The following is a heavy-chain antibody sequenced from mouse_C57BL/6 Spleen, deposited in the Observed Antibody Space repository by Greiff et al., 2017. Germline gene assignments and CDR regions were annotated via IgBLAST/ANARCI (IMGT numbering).Heavy chain of an antibody. CDR1: GFTFTDYY. D-gene: IGHD2-14*01. J-gene: IGHJ4*01. V-gene: IGHV7-3*01. CDR3: ARYKVHDYAMDD. CDR2: IRNKANGYTT. Sequence: EVKLVESGGGLVQPGGSLSLSCAASGFTFTDYYMSWVRQPPGKALEWLGFIRNKANGYTTEYSASVKGSVTISRANSQSILYLQMHALRAEDSATYYCARYKVHDYAMDDWGQGTSVTVSS.